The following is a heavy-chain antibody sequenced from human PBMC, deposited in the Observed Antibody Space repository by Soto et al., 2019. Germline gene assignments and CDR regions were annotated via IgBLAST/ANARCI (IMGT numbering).Heavy chain of an antibody. CDR2: IYPGDSDT. V-gene: IGHV5-51*01. CDR3: ARQNRLRYFHWPPFWDAFDI. CDR1: GYSFTSYW. D-gene: IGHD3-9*01. J-gene: IGHJ3*02. Sequence: PGESLKISCKGSGYSFTSYWIGWVRQMPGKGLEWMGIIYPGDSDTRYSPSFQGQVTISADKSISTAYLQWSSLKASDTAMYYCARQNRLRYFHWPPFWDAFDIWGQGTMVTVTS.